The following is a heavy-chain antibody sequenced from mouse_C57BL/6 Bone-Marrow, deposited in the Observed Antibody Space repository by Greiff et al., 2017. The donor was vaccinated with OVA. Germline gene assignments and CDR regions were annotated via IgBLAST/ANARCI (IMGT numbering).Heavy chain of an antibody. Sequence: VQLQQSGAELARPGASVKLSCKASGYTFTSYGISWVKQRTGQGLEWIGEIYPRSGNTYYNEKFKGKATLPADKSSSTAYMELRSLTSEDSAVYFCARIYYGNYWYFDVWGTGTTVTVSS. J-gene: IGHJ1*03. CDR3: ARIYYGNYWYFDV. CDR2: IYPRSGNT. CDR1: GYTFTSYG. D-gene: IGHD2-1*01. V-gene: IGHV1-81*01.